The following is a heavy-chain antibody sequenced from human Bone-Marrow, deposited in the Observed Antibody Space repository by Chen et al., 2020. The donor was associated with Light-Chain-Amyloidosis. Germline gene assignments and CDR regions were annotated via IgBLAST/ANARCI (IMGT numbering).Heavy chain of an antibody. Sequence: EVQLVESGGGLVKSGGSLRLSCAASGCSIKTAWMSWVSQAPGKGLEWVGRIKSKVHGGTTDYAAPVKGRFSISRDDSRNTLYLQINSLKAEDAATYFCSAIVGAYDTFDFWGQGTTVTVSS. CDR3: SAIVGAYDTFDF. J-gene: IGHJ3*01. CDR1: GCSIKTAW. D-gene: IGHD1-26*01. V-gene: IGHV3-15*01. CDR2: IKSKVHGGTT.